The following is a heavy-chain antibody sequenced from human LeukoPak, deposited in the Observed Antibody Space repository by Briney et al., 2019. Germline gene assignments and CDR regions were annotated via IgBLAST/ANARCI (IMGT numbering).Heavy chain of an antibody. V-gene: IGHV4-34*01. Sequence: SETLSFTCAVYGGSFSGYYWSWIRQPPGKGLEWMGEINHSGSTNYNLSLKSRVTISVDTSKNQFSLKLSSVTAADTAVYYCARAPIVVVPAAINHVVAAADEYWGQGTLVTVSS. D-gene: IGHD2-2*01. J-gene: IGHJ4*02. CDR1: GGSFSGYY. CDR2: INHSGST. CDR3: ARAPIVVVPAAINHVVAAADEY.